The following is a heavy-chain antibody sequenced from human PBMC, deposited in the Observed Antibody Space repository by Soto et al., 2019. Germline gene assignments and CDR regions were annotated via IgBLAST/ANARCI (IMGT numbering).Heavy chain of an antibody. V-gene: IGHV4-34*01. CDR2: INHSGST. D-gene: IGHD3-3*01. Sequence: SETLLTCAVYGGSFSGYYWSWIRQPPGKGLEWIGEINHSGSTNYNPSLKSRVTISVDTSKNQFSLKLSSVTAADTAVYYCARAEAIFGVVRNRYGMDVWGQGTTVTVSS. CDR1: GGSFSGYY. CDR3: ARAEAIFGVVRNRYGMDV. J-gene: IGHJ6*02.